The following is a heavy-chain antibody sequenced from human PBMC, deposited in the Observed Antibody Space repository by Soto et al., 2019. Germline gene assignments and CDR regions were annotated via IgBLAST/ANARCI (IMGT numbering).Heavy chain of an antibody. V-gene: IGHV4-30-2*01. CDR3: ARSQTTVTSYDP. Sequence: PSETLSLTCAVSGGSISSGGYSWSWIRQPPGKGLEWIGYIYHSGSTNYNPSLKSRVTISVDTSKNQFSLKLSSVTAADTAVYYCARSQTTVTSYDPWGQGTLVTVSS. D-gene: IGHD4-17*01. J-gene: IGHJ5*02. CDR2: IYHSGST. CDR1: GGSISSGGYS.